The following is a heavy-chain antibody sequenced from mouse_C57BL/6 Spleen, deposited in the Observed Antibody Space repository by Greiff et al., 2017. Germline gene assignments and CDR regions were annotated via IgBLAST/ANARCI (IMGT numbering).Heavy chain of an antibody. Sequence: EVQLQQSGPELVKPGASVKISCKASGYTFTDYYMNWVKQSHGKSLEWIGDINPNNGGTSYNQKFKGKATLTVDKSSSTAYMELRSLTSEDSAVYYCARMGLRGAMDYWGQGTSVTVSS. D-gene: IGHD2-2*01. J-gene: IGHJ4*01. CDR3: ARMGLRGAMDY. CDR1: GYTFTDYY. V-gene: IGHV1-26*01. CDR2: INPNNGGT.